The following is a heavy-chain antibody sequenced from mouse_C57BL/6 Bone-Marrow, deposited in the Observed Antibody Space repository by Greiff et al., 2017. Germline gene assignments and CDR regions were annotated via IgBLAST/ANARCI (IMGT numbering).Heavy chain of an antibody. Sequence: EVQLVESEGGLVQPGSSMKLSCTASGFTFSDYYMAWVRQVPEKGLEWVANINYDGSSTYYLDSLKSRFIISRDNAKNILYLQMSSLKSEDTATYYGARDLYGSSYAYYAMDYWGQGTSVTVSS. CDR3: ARDLYGSSYAYYAMDY. CDR2: INYDGSST. V-gene: IGHV5-16*01. D-gene: IGHD1-1*01. CDR1: GFTFSDYY. J-gene: IGHJ4*01.